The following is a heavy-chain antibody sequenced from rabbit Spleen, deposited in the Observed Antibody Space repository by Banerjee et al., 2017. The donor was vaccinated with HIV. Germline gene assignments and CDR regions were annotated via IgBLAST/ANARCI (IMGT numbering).Heavy chain of an antibody. CDR2: IYAGSSGRT. Sequence: QSLGESGGGLVKAWASLTLTCPASGFSFSDGYYMCCVRQAPGKGLEWIACIYAGSSGRTYYANWAKGRFTISKTSSTTVTLQLTSLTAADTATYFCTRDLDKLCYDADLWGQGTLVTVS. J-gene: IGHJ3*01. CDR1: GFSFSDGYY. V-gene: IGHV1S40*01. CDR3: TRDLDKLCYDADL. D-gene: IGHD4-2*01.